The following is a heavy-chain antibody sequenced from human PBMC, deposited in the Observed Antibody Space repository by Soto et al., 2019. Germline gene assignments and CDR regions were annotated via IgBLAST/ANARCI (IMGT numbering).Heavy chain of an antibody. CDR3: AREDILTGPFDY. V-gene: IGHV1-69*13. J-gene: IGHJ4*02. Sequence: EASSPVSCPASGGSFSSYAISWVRQAPGQGLEWMGGIIPIFGTANYAQKFQGRVTITADESTSTAYMELSSLRSEDTAVYYCAREDILTGPFDYWGQGTLVSVSA. CDR2: IIPIFGTA. D-gene: IGHD3-9*01. CDR1: GGSFSSYA.